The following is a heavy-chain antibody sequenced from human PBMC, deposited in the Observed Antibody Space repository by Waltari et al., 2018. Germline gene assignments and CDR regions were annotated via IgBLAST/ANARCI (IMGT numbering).Heavy chain of an antibody. Sequence: QVQLQESGPGLVKPWETLSLTCTVSGGSISNNYWSWIRQPAGKGLEWIGRIYSSGSTNYNPSRRSRVTMSVERSKEECSLRLRSVTAADAAMYVCARGGGAARNIEVVPVERYNRFDPWGQGTLVIVSS. D-gene: IGHD2-2*01. CDR3: ARGGGAARNIEVVPVERYNRFDP. V-gene: IGHV4-4*07. CDR2: IYSSGST. CDR1: GGSISNNY. J-gene: IGHJ5*02.